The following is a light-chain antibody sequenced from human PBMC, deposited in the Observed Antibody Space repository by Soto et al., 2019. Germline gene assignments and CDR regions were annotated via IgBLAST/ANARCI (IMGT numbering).Light chain of an antibody. V-gene: IGKV3-20*01. J-gene: IGKJ2*01. CDR3: HQYGSSPPVT. Sequence: EIVLTQSPGTLSLSPGERATLSCRASQSVSSSYLAWYQQKPGQAPRLLIYGASSRATDIPDRFSGSGSGTDFTLTISRLEPEDFAVYYCHQYGSSPPVTFGQGTKLEIK. CDR2: GAS. CDR1: QSVSSSY.